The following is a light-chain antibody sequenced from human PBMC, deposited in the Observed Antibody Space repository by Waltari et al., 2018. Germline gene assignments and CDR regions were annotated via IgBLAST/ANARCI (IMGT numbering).Light chain of an antibody. J-gene: IGKJ1*01. Sequence: DIQMTQSPSTLSASLGDRVTITCRPSQSISNWLAWYQQKPGKAPKVLIYGASSLESGVPSRFSGSGSGTEFTLTISSLQPDDFATYYCQQYNDYSTWTFGQGTKVEIK. CDR1: QSISNW. CDR3: QQYNDYSTWT. V-gene: IGKV1-5*03. CDR2: GAS.